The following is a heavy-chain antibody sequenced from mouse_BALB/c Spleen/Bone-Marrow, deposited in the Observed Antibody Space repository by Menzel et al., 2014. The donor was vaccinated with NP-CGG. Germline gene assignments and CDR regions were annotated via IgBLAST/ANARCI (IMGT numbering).Heavy chain of an antibody. CDR3: ARWEYYAMDY. CDR2: IDPANGNT. CDR1: GFNIKDTY. Sequence: VQRVESGAGLVKPGASVKLSCTASGFNIKDTYMHWVKQRPEQGLEWIGRIDPANGNTKYDPKFQGKATITADTSSNTAYLQLSSLTSEDTAVYYCARWEYYAMDYWGQGTSVTVSS. V-gene: IGHV14-3*02. J-gene: IGHJ4*01. D-gene: IGHD4-1*01.